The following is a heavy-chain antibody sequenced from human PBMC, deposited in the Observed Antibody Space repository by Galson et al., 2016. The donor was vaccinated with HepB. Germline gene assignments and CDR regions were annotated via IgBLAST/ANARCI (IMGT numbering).Heavy chain of an antibody. Sequence: SLRLSCAASGFTFSNYAMSWVRQAPGKGLEWVSGISGSGGSTYYADSVKGRFTISRDNSKNTLFLQMHSLRAEDTAVYYCAKDEGGAAAGRYYFDYWGQGTLVTVSS. CDR2: ISGSGGST. J-gene: IGHJ4*02. CDR1: GFTFSNYA. CDR3: AKDEGGAAAGRYYFDY. V-gene: IGHV3-23*01. D-gene: IGHD6-13*01.